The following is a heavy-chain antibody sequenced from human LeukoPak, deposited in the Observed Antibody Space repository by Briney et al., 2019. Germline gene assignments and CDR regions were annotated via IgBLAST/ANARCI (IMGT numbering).Heavy chain of an antibody. D-gene: IGHD2-21*01. J-gene: IGHJ4*02. CDR1: GYTFTGYY. Sequence: GASVKVSCKASGYTFTGYYMHWVRQAPGQGLEWMGWINPNSGGTNYAQKFQGRVTMTRDTSISTAYMELSRLRSDDTAVYYCARDPPSPVIDFESWGQGTLITVSS. V-gene: IGHV1-2*02. CDR3: ARDPPSPVIDFES. CDR2: INPNSGGT.